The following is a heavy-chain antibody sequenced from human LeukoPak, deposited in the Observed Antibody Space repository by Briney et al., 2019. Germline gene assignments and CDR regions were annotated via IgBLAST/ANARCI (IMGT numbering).Heavy chain of an antibody. D-gene: IGHD3-22*01. CDR1: GFTFSSYA. J-gene: IGHJ4*02. CDR2: ISGSGGST. Sequence: GGSLRLSCAASGFTFSSYAMSWVRQAPGKGLEWVSAISGSGGSTYSADSVKGRFTISRDNSKNTLYLQMNSLRAEDTAVYYCAKDRRWYYYDSSGYYGLDYWGQGTLVTVSS. V-gene: IGHV3-23*01. CDR3: AKDRRWYYYDSSGYYGLDY.